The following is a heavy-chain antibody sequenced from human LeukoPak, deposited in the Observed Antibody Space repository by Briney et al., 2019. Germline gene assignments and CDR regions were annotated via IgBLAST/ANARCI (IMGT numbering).Heavy chain of an antibody. Sequence: ASVKVSCKASGGTFSSYAISRVRQAPGQGLEWMGGIIPIFGTANYAQKFQGRVTITTDESTSTAYMELSSLRSEDTAVYYCASGYSYGYDAFDIWGQGTMVTVSS. D-gene: IGHD5-18*01. CDR2: IIPIFGTA. CDR1: GGTFSSYA. CDR3: ASGYSYGYDAFDI. V-gene: IGHV1-69*05. J-gene: IGHJ3*02.